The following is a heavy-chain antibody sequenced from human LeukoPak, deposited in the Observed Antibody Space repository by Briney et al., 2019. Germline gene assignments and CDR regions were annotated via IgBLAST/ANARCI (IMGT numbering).Heavy chain of an antibody. D-gene: IGHD3-16*01. Sequence: PSETLSLTCTVSSDSIFSSNWWSWVRQPPGKGLEWIGQIFHSGSTSYSPSLKSRVTISADKSKNQVSLKLTSVTAADTAVYYCARAAVQRGGVLFDYWGQGTLVTVSS. CDR1: SDSIFSSNW. J-gene: IGHJ4*02. V-gene: IGHV4-4*02. CDR2: IFHSGST. CDR3: ARAAVQRGGVLFDY.